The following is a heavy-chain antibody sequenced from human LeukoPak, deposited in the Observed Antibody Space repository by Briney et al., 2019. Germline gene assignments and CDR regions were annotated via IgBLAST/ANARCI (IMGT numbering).Heavy chain of an antibody. D-gene: IGHD3-22*01. V-gene: IGHV4-4*07. J-gene: IGHJ6*03. CDR2: IYVTGST. Sequence: SETLSLTYTVSGGSIINYYWSWIRQPAGTGLEWVGRIYVTGSTIYNPSLQSRLSMSVDTSTDQFSLRLTSVTAADTAVYYCARLKYYDSTGYSPGYYMDVWGKGITVTVSS. CDR1: GGSIINYY. CDR3: ARLKYYDSTGYSPGYYMDV.